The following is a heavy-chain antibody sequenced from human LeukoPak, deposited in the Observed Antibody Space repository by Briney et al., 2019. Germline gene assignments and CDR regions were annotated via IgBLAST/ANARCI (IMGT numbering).Heavy chain of an antibody. Sequence: SETLSLTCTVSGGSISSYYWSWIRQPLGKGLEWIGYIYYSGSTNYNPSLKSRVTISVDTSKSQFSLKLSSVTAADTAVYYCARDFGGSYYFDYWGQGTLVTVSS. J-gene: IGHJ4*02. CDR1: GGSISSYY. CDR3: ARDFGGSYYFDY. V-gene: IGHV4-59*01. D-gene: IGHD1-26*01. CDR2: IYYSGST.